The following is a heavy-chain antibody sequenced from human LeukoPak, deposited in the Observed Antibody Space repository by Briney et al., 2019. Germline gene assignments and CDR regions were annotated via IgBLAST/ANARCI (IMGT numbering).Heavy chain of an antibody. D-gene: IGHD3-10*01. V-gene: IGHV3-23*01. CDR1: GFTFSSYA. CDR3: AKDGGLLWFGELFWFDP. CDR2: ISGSGGST. Sequence: GGSLRLSCAASGFTFSSYAMSWVRQAPGKGLEWVSAISGSGGSTYYADSVKGRFTISRDNSKNTLYLQMNSLRAEDTAVYYCAKDGGLLWFGELFWFDPWGQGTLVTVSS. J-gene: IGHJ5*02.